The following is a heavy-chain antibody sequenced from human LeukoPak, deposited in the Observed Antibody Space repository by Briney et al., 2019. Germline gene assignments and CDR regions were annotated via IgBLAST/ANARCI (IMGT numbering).Heavy chain of an antibody. J-gene: IGHJ4*02. Sequence: TSETLSLTCTVSGGSISSYYWSWIRQPPGKGLEWIGYIYYSGSTNYNPSLKSRVTISVDTSKNQFSLKLSSVTAADTAVYYCARQVTRTPDESTLDYWGQGTLVTVSS. V-gene: IGHV4-59*08. CDR2: IYYSGST. D-gene: IGHD2-21*02. CDR1: GGSISSYY. CDR3: ARQVTRTPDESTLDY.